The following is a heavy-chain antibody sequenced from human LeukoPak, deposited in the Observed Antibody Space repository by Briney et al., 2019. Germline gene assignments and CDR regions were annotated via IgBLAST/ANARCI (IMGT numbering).Heavy chain of an antibody. CDR2: IYYSGST. CDR1: GGPISSSSYF. D-gene: IGHD4-17*01. Sequence: PSETLSLTCTVSGGPISSSSYFWGWIRQPPGKGLEWIGSIYYSGSTYYNPSLKSRVTISVDTSKNQFSLKLSSVTAADTALYYCARAPVNNWFNPWGQGTLVTVSS. V-gene: IGHV4-39*07. CDR3: ARAPVNNWFNP. J-gene: IGHJ5*02.